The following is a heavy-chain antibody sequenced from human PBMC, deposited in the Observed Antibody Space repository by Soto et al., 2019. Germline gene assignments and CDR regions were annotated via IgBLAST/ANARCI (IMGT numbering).Heavy chain of an antibody. CDR3: AQFPPYPRSYYAYYSDVAI. V-gene: IGHV4-59*03. CDR1: GGSISKAY. CDR2: VHYSGST. Sequence: PSETLSLTCFVSGGSISKAYWSWIRQSPGKGPEWIAYVHYSGSTNYNSSLKSRVVISIDTSNDQFSLKLSSVTAADTAVYFCAQFPPYPRSYYAYYSDVAICGQWTTGTLS. D-gene: IGHD1-26*01. J-gene: IGHJ6*01.